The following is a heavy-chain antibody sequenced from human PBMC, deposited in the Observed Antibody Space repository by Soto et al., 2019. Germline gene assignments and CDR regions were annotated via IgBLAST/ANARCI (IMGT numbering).Heavy chain of an antibody. Sequence: QVQLVESGGGVVQPGRSLRLSCVASGFTFSSYGMHWVRQAPGKGLEWVAIISYDESNTYYADSVKGRFTITRDNSKKTLYLQMNSLRAEDTSVYYCAKEGGLSGSYYISSSYYFDYWGQGTLVTVSS. CDR1: GFTFSSYG. CDR3: AKEGGLSGSYYISSSYYFDY. CDR2: ISYDESNT. D-gene: IGHD1-26*01. V-gene: IGHV3-30*18. J-gene: IGHJ4*02.